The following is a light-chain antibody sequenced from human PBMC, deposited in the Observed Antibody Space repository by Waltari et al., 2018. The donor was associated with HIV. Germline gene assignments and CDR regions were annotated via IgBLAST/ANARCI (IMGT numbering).Light chain of an antibody. CDR3: QSYDISLTGLWV. CDR2: GDT. CDR1: ASNTGAGFD. J-gene: IGLJ3*02. Sequence: QSVSISSSVTASNTGAGFDRHWHRQSPRTAPKLVIYGDTVRPSGVTDRFAGSRSLNSVSLDISGLRAEDAGDYYCQSYDISLTGLWVFGGGTKLTVL. V-gene: IGLV1-40*01.